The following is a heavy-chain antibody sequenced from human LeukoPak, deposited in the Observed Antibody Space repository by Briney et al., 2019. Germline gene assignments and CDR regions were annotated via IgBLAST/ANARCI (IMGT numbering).Heavy chain of an antibody. CDR3: AKKSPDYNWFDP. D-gene: IGHD4/OR15-4a*01. V-gene: IGHV3-30*18. J-gene: IGHJ5*02. CDR1: GFTFSSYG. CDR2: ISYDGSNK. Sequence: PGGSLRLSCAASGFTFSSYGMHWVRQAPGKGLEGVAVISYDGSNKYYADSVKGRFTISRDNSKHTLYLQMNSLRAEDTAVYYCAKKSPDYNWFDPWGQGTMVTVSS.